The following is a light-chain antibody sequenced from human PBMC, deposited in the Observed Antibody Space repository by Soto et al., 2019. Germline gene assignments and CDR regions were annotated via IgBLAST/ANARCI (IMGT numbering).Light chain of an antibody. CDR2: DAS. V-gene: IGKV1-5*01. CDR3: QQYNSYSYT. J-gene: IGKJ2*01. CDR1: QSISSW. Sequence: DIQMTQSPSTPSASVGDRVTITCRASQSISSWLAWYQQKPGKAPKLLIYDASSLESGVPSRFSGSGSGTESTLTISSLQPDDFATYYCQQYNSYSYTFGQGTKLEIK.